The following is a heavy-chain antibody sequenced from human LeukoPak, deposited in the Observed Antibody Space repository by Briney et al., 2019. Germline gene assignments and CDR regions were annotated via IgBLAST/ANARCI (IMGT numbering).Heavy chain of an antibody. Sequence: PSETLSLTCSASGGSIHSIDSYWGWVRQPPGEGLEWIGSIYYRGDTYYYPSLKSRVLISLDTSNNQFSLRLNSVTAADTAVYYCAGYNHGHYYFHYWGQGALVTVSS. V-gene: IGHV4-39*01. CDR2: IYYRGDT. CDR1: GGSIHSIDSY. CDR3: AGYNHGHYYFHY. J-gene: IGHJ4*02. D-gene: IGHD5-24*01.